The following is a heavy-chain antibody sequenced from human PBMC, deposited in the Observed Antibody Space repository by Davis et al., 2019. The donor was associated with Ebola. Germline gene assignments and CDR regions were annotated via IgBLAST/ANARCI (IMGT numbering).Heavy chain of an antibody. V-gene: IGHV3-23*01. CDR2: ISGSGGST. CDR3: AKDLQSYSFSPRYYYYGMDV. CDR1: GFTFSSYA. D-gene: IGHD5-18*01. Sequence: GGSLRLSCAASGFTFSSYAMSWVRQAPGKGLEWVSAISGSGGSTYYADSVKGRFTISRDNSKNTLYLQMNSLRAEDTAVYYCAKDLQSYSFSPRYYYYGMDVWGQGTTVTVSS. J-gene: IGHJ6*02.